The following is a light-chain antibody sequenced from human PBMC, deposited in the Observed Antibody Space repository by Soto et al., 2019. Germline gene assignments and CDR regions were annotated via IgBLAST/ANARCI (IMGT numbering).Light chain of an antibody. V-gene: IGKV3-20*01. CDR2: GAS. Sequence: EIVLTRSPGTLSLSPGERATLSCRASQSVSSSYLAWYQQKPGQAPRLLIYGASSRATGIPDRFSGSGSGTDFTLTISRLEPEDFAVYYCQQYGSSPFTFGPGTRWIS. CDR3: QQYGSSPFT. CDR1: QSVSSSY. J-gene: IGKJ3*01.